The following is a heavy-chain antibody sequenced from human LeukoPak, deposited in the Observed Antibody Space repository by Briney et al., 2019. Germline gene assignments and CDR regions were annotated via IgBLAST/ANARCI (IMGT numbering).Heavy chain of an antibody. V-gene: IGHV4-34*01. Sequence: SETLSLTCAVYGGSFSNYYWSWVRRTPGKGLEWIGEINHSGYTNDSPSLKSRVTISIDTSRKQFSLNLRSVTVADMGIYYCTRMTTGHDYWGQGTLVTVSS. D-gene: IGHD4-17*01. J-gene: IGHJ4*02. CDR3: TRMTTGHDY. CDR2: INHSGYT. CDR1: GGSFSNYY.